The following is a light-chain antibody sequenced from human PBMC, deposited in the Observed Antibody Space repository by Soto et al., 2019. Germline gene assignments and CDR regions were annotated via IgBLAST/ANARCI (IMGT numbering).Light chain of an antibody. CDR2: GAS. J-gene: IGKJ4*01. V-gene: IGKV3-20*01. CDR3: QQFSSYPLT. CDR1: QSVSSSY. Sequence: IVLTQSPGTLSLSPGERATLSCRASQSVSSSYLAWYQQKPGQAPRLLIYGASSRATGIPDRFSGSGSGTDFTLTINRLEPEDFAVYYCQQFSSYPLTFGGGTKVDIK.